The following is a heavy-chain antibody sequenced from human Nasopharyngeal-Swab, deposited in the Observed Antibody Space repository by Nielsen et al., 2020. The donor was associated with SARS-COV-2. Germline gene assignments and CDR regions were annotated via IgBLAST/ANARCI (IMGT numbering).Heavy chain of an antibody. CDR1: GFSFTTSS. D-gene: IGHD1-7*01. CDR2: TVVGSGNT. CDR3: AAVDITGTTSPFDY. V-gene: IGHV1-58*01. Sequence: SVKVSCNASGFSFTTSSVHWVRQARGQRLEWIGWTVVGSGNTNYEQKFQERVTITRDMSTSTAYMQLSSLRSEDTAVYYCAAVDITGTTSPFDYWGQGTLVTVSS. J-gene: IGHJ4*02.